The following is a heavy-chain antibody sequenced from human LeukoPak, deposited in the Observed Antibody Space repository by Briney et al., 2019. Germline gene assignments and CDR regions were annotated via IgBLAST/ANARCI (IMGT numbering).Heavy chain of an antibody. Sequence: PGGSLRLSCAASGFTFSSYSMNWVRQAPGKGLEWVSSVSSSSSYIYYADSVKGRFTISRDNAKNSLYLQMNSLRAEDTAVYYCARDADIVATMRLDPWGQGTLVTVSS. CDR2: VSSSSSYI. D-gene: IGHD5-12*01. CDR1: GFTFSSYS. J-gene: IGHJ5*02. V-gene: IGHV3-21*01. CDR3: ARDADIVATMRLDP.